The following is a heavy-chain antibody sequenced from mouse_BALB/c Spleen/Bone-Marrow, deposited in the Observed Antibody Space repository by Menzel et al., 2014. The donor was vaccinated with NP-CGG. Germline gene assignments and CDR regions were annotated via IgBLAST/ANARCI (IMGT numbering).Heavy chain of an antibody. CDR1: GFTFGSYG. Sequence: DVKLQESGGGLVQPGGSLKLSCAASGFTFGSYGMSWVRQTPDKRLELVATINSNGGSTYYPDSVKGRFTISRDTAKNTLYLQMSSLKSEETAMYYCVRGNYGNYVDYFDFWGQGTTLTVSS. CDR2: INSNGGST. J-gene: IGHJ2*01. D-gene: IGHD2-1*01. CDR3: VRGNYGNYVDYFDF. V-gene: IGHV5-6-3*01.